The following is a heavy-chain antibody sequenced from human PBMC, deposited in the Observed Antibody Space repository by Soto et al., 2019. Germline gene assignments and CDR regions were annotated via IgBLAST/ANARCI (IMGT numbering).Heavy chain of an antibody. V-gene: IGHV4-59*01. D-gene: IGHD3-9*01. CDR3: ARGRYFDWLSYDY. CDR2: IYYSGST. Sequence: SETLSLTCTVSGGSISSYYWSWIRQPPGKGLEWIGYIYYSGSTNYNPSLKSRVTISVDTSKNQFSLKLSSVTAADTAVYYCARGRYFDWLSYDYWGQGTLVTVSS. CDR1: GGSISSYY. J-gene: IGHJ4*02.